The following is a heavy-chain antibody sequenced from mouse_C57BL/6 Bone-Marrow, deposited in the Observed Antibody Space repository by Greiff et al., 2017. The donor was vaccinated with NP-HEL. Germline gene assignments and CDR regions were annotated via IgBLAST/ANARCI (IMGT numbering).Heavy chain of an antibody. V-gene: IGHV1-81*01. CDR2: IYPRSGNT. CDR3: ARDRDGRYFDV. J-gene: IGHJ1*03. CDR1: GYTFTSYG. D-gene: IGHD3-2*01. Sequence: QVQLQQSGAELARPGASVKLSCKASGYTFTSYGISWVKQRTGQGLEWIGEIYPRSGNTYYNEKFKGKATLTADKSSSTAYMELRSLTSEDSAVYFCARDRDGRYFDVWGTGTTVTVSS.